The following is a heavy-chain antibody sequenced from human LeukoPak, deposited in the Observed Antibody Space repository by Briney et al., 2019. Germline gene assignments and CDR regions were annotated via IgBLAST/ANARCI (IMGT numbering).Heavy chain of an antibody. J-gene: IGHJ4*02. CDR3: ARHGPNYDYVWGSYRLYYFDY. CDR2: IYHSGST. V-gene: IGHV4-38-2*02. CDR1: GYSISSGYY. D-gene: IGHD3-16*02. Sequence: SETLSLTCTVSGYSISSGYYWGWIRQPPGKGLEWIGSIYHSGSTYYNPSLKSRVTISVDTSKNQFSLKLSSVTAADTAVYYCARHGPNYDYVWGSYRLYYFDYWGQGTLVTVSS.